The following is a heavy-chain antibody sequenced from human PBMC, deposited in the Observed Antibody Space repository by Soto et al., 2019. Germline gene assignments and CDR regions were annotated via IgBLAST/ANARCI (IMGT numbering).Heavy chain of an antibody. CDR2: IKKDESET. Sequence: LVQSGGGLVPPGESLTVSCAPSQFSFSNYWMNWVRQAPGKALEWVANIKKDESETDYVDSVRGRFTIFSDNATNLLYLQMRRLRVEDTAVYYCARSHTGDSAFRAFDIWGQGTVVTV. CDR1: QFSFSNYW. CDR3: ARSHTGDSAFRAFDI. V-gene: IGHV3-7*03. J-gene: IGHJ3*02. D-gene: IGHD2-21*02.